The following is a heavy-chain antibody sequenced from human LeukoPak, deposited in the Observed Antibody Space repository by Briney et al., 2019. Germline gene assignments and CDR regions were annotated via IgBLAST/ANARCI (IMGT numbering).Heavy chain of an antibody. CDR3: ARGRKSMVRGVHFDY. CDR2: IIPISGTA. CDR1: GGTFSSYA. Sequence: SVKVSCKASGGTFSSYAISWVRQAPGQGLEWMGEIIPISGTANYAQKFQGRVTITTDESTSTAYMELSSLRSEDTAVYYCARGRKSMVRGVHFDYWGQGTLVTVSS. V-gene: IGHV1-69*05. D-gene: IGHD3-10*01. J-gene: IGHJ4*02.